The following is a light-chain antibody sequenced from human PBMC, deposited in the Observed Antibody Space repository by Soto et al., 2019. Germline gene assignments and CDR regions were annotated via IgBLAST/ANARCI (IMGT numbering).Light chain of an antibody. CDR2: GAS. V-gene: IGKV3-15*01. J-gene: IGKJ2*01. Sequence: EIVMTQSPATLSLSPGERATLSCRASQSSSINLAWYQQKPGQAPRLLIYGASTRATGVPARFSGSGSGTELTLTISSLQSEDFAVYYCQQYNNWPPYTFGQGTKLEI. CDR3: QQYNNWPPYT. CDR1: QSSSIN.